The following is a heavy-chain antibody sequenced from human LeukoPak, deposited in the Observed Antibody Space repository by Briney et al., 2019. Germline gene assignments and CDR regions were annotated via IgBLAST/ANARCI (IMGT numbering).Heavy chain of an antibody. Sequence: SVKVSCKASGGTFSSYAISWVRQAPGQGLEWMGGIIPIFGTANYAQKFQGRVTITADESTSTAYMELSSLRSEDTAVYYCARAGLWFGELYYFDYWGQGTLVTVSS. CDR1: GGTFSSYA. CDR3: ARAGLWFGELYYFDY. J-gene: IGHJ4*02. V-gene: IGHV1-69*13. CDR2: IIPIFGTA. D-gene: IGHD3-10*01.